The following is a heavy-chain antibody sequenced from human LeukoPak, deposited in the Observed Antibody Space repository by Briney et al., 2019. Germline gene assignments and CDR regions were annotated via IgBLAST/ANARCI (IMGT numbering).Heavy chain of an antibody. D-gene: IGHD6-13*01. CDR3: ARAYSSSWLGNDYFDY. CDR1: GGSISSSSYY. Sequence: PSETLSLTCTVSGGSISSSSYYWGWIRQPPGKGLEWIGYIYYSGSTNYNPSLKSRVTISVDTSKNQFSLKLSSVTAADTAVYYCARAYSSSWLGNDYFDYWGQGTLVTVSS. CDR2: IYYSGST. J-gene: IGHJ4*02. V-gene: IGHV4-61*05.